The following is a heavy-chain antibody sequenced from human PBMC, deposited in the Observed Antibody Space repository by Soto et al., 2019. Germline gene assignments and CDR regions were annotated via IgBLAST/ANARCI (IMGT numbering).Heavy chain of an antibody. CDR1: WGSFSGYD. J-gene: IGHJ4*02. D-gene: IGHD2-15*01. Sequence: TLSNTYAVVWGSFSGYDWRWIRQTPGKGLEWIGYIYYSGSTNYNPSLKSRVAISVDTSKNQFSLKLSSVTAEDTAVYYCARDQGGAPFDSWGQGTLVTVSS. V-gene: IGHV4-34*09. CDR2: IYYSGST. CDR3: ARDQGGAPFDS.